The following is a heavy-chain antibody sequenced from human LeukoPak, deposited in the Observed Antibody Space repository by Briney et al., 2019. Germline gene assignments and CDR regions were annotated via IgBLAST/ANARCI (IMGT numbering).Heavy chain of an antibody. D-gene: IGHD3-22*01. CDR2: MPNDRRNN. Sequence: GRSLRLSCAASGFTFSSYSMNWVRQAPDKGLEWVAVMPNDRRNNYYAESVKGRFTISRDNSKNTLYLQMNSLRTEDTAVYYCATSRDFYDTSGYYPYYFDCWGQGTLVTVSS. CDR3: ATSRDFYDTSGYYPYYFDC. J-gene: IGHJ4*02. CDR1: GFTFSSYS. V-gene: IGHV3-30*03.